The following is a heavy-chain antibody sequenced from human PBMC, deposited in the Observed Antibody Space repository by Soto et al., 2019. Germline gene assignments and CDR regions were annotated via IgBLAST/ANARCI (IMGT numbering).Heavy chain of an antibody. J-gene: IGHJ1*01. Sequence: QVQLVQSGPDLKRPGASMKVSCKASGYTFTSYGISWVRQAPGQGLEWMAWISPLKGRTQYSQKAQRRVTLSTDTSSNTAYMEMTTLRVDDTAVYYCAMDYGDSPEYFKHWGQGTLVTVS. D-gene: IGHD4-17*01. CDR3: AMDYGDSPEYFKH. V-gene: IGHV1-18*04. CDR2: ISPLKGRT. CDR1: GYTFTSYG.